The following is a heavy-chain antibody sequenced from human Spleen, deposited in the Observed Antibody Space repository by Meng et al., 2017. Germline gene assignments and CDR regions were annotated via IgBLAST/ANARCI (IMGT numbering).Heavy chain of an antibody. CDR2: INPKSGDT. D-gene: IGHD3-9*01. CDR1: GYNFPDYY. Sequence: QVQLVQSVAEVKKPGASLKVSCKPSGYNFPDYYIHWVRRAPGQGLEWMGRINPKSGDTHYAQKFQARVTMTGDTSISTAYMELSGLRSDDTAMYYCASRDDFLTGADYWGQGSLVTVSS. V-gene: IGHV1-2*06. J-gene: IGHJ4*02. CDR3: ASRDDFLTGADY.